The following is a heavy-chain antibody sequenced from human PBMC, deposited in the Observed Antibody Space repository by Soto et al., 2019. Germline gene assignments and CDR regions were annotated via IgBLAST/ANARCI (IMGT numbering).Heavy chain of an antibody. D-gene: IGHD2-21*02. CDR2: INHSGST. CDR3: ARAEYCGGVWPSGYFHL. Sequence: QVQLQQWGAGLLKPSETLSLTCAVYGESLSFYYWSWIRQPPGKGLEWIGEINHSGSTNYNPSLKNRVTMSVDESKNQFSLKLNSVTAADTAVYYCARAEYCGGVWPSGYFHLWGQGNLVTVSS. J-gene: IGHJ1*01. CDR1: GESLSFYY. V-gene: IGHV4-34*01.